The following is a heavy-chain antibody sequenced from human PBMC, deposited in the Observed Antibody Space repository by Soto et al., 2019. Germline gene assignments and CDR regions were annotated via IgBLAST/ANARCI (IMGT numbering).Heavy chain of an antibody. CDR2: IYYSGST. D-gene: IGHD6-13*01. Sequence: QLQLQESGPGLVKPSETLSLTCTVSSGSISSSSYYWGWIRQPPGKGLEWIGSIYYSGSTYYNPSLKSRVTISVDTSKTQLSLKVSSVTATDTAVYYGGRHKDTSSRYLLPDYWGQGTLVTVSS. CDR1: SGSISSSSYY. CDR3: GRHKDTSSRYLLPDY. J-gene: IGHJ4*02. V-gene: IGHV4-39*01.